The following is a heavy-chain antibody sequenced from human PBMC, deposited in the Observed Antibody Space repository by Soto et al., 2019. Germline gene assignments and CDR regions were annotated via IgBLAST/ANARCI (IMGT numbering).Heavy chain of an antibody. Sequence: GGSLRLSCAASGFTFSSYAMHWVRQAPGKGLEWVAVISYDGSNKYYASSVKGRFTISGDNSKNTLYLQMNGLRAEDTAVYYCARDEGPHFDYDFWSGYFDYWGQGTLVTVSS. CDR1: GFTFSSYA. CDR3: ARDEGPHFDYDFWSGYFDY. J-gene: IGHJ4*02. V-gene: IGHV3-30-3*01. D-gene: IGHD3-3*01. CDR2: ISYDGSNK.